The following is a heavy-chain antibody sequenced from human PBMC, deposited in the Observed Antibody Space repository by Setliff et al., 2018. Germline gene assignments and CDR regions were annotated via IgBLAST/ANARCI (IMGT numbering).Heavy chain of an antibody. D-gene: IGHD6-13*01. CDR3: VKDVVGYSSTWPKRDYFDY. CDR1: GFTFSTYE. CDR2: ISSSGSTI. Sequence: GGSLRLSCAASGFTFSTYEMNWVRQAPGKGLEWVSYISSSGSTIYYVDSVKGRFTISRDNAKNSLYLQMNSLRAEDTAVYYCVKDVVGYSSTWPKRDYFDYWGQGTLVTVS. V-gene: IGHV3-48*03. J-gene: IGHJ4*02.